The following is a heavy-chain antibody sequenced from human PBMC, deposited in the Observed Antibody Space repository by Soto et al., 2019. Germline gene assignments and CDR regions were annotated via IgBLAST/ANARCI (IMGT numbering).Heavy chain of an antibody. D-gene: IGHD4-17*01. CDR3: ASPARYGDCMYFDL. Sequence: GGSLRLSCAASGFTFSSYGMHWVRQAPGKGLEWVAVISNNGSNIYYADSVKGRFTISRDNSKNSLYLQMNSLRAEDTAVYYCASPARYGDCMYFDLWGRGTLVTVSS. CDR2: ISNNGSNI. V-gene: IGHV3-33*03. J-gene: IGHJ2*01. CDR1: GFTFSSYG.